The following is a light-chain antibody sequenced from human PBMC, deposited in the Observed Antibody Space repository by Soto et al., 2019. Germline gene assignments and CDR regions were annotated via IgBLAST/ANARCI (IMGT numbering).Light chain of an antibody. V-gene: IGLV2-14*01. Sequence: QSALTQPASVSGSPGQSITISCTGTSSDVGDYIYVSWYQQHPGKAPKLMIYKVSNRPSGVSNRFSGSKSGNTASLTISGLQAEDEDDYYCSSYTSSKPFVFGTGTKLTVL. CDR1: SSDVGDYIY. CDR3: SSYTSSKPFV. J-gene: IGLJ1*01. CDR2: KVS.